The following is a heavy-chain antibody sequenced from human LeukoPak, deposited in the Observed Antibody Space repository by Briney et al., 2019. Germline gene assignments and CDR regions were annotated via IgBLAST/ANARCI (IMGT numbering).Heavy chain of an antibody. CDR2: IYSGGST. CDR3: AKAAYSSGWSYFDY. D-gene: IGHD6-19*01. J-gene: IGHJ4*02. Sequence: PGGSLRLSCAASGFTVSSNYMSWVRQAPGKGLEWVSVIYSGGSTYYADSVKGRFTISRDNSKNTLYLHMDSLRAEDTAIYHCAKAAYSSGWSYFDYWGQGTLVTVSS. V-gene: IGHV3-53*01. CDR1: GFTVSSNY.